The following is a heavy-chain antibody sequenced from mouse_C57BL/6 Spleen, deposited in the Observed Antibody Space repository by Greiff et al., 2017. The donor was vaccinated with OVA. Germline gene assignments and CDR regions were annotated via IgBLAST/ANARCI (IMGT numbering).Heavy chain of an antibody. V-gene: IGHV1-39*01. J-gene: IGHJ1*03. CDR1: GYSFTDYN. CDR2: INTNYGTT. D-gene: IGHD2-1*01. CDR3: ASGCNGYWYFDV. Sequence: VQLQQSGPELVKPGASVKISCKASGYSFTDYNMNWVKQSNGKSLEWIGVINTNYGTTSYNQKVKGKATLTVDQSSSTAYMQLNSLTSEDSAFYYCASGCNGYWYFDVCGTGTTVTVSS.